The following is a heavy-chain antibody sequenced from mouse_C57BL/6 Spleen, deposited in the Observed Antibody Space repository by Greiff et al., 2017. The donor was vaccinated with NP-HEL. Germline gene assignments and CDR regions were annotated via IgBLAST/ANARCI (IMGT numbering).Heavy chain of an antibody. J-gene: IGHJ3*01. Sequence: VQLQQSGAELVKPGASVKLSCKASGYTFTSYWMQWVKQRPGQGLEWIGEIDPSDSYTNYNQKFKGKATLTVDTSSSTAYMQLSSLTSEDSAVYYCARSLITTVVARDAYWGQGTLITVSA. CDR2: IDPSDSYT. CDR3: ARSLITTVVARDAY. CDR1: GYTFTSYW. V-gene: IGHV1-50*01. D-gene: IGHD1-1*01.